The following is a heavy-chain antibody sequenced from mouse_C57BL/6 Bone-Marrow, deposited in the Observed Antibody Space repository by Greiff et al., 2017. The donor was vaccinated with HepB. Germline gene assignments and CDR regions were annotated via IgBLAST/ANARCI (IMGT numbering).Heavy chain of an antibody. D-gene: IGHD2-3*01. Sequence: QVQLQQSGPELVKPGASVKLSCKASGYTFTSYDINWVKQRPGQGLEWIGRIYPRDGSTKYNEKFKGKATLTVDTSSSTAYMELHSLTSEDSAVYFCARYDGYSWYFDVWGTGTTVTVSS. CDR2: IYPRDGST. CDR3: ARYDGYSWYFDV. V-gene: IGHV1-85*01. CDR1: GYTFTSYD. J-gene: IGHJ1*03.